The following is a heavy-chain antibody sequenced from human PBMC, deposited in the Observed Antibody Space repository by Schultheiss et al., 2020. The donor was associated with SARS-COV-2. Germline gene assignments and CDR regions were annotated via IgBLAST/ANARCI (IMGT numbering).Heavy chain of an antibody. J-gene: IGHJ5*02. CDR1: GGSISSGSYY. CDR3: ARVLAAAGTWFDP. V-gene: IGHV4-30-4*01. CDR2: IYYSGST. Sequence: SETLSLTCTVSGGSISSGSYYWSWIRQPPGKGLEWIGYIYYSGSTYYNPSLKSRVTISVDTSKNQFSLKLSSVTAADTAVYYCARVLAAAGTWFDPWGQGTLVTVSS. D-gene: IGHD6-13*01.